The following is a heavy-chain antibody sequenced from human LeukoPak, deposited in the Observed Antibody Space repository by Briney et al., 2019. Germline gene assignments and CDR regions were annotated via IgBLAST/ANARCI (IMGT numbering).Heavy chain of an antibody. CDR2: INTNTGNP. D-gene: IGHD6-13*01. Sequence: ASVKVSCKASGYTFTSYTISWVRQAPGQGLEWVGWINTNTGNPTYAQGFTGRFVFSLDTSVSTAYLQISSLKAEDTAVYYCARVPSFIAAAGTYYFDYWGQGTLVTVSS. CDR3: ARVPSFIAAAGTYYFDY. J-gene: IGHJ4*02. CDR1: GYTFTSYT. V-gene: IGHV7-4-1*02.